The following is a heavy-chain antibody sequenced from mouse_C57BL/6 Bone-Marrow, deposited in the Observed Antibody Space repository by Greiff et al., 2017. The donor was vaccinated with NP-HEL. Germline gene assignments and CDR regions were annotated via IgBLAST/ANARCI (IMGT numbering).Heavy chain of an antibody. J-gene: IGHJ3*01. CDR3: ARNGIYYDYVFAY. V-gene: IGHV2-2*01. Sequence: VQLVESGPGLVQPSQSLSITCTVSGFSLTSYGVHWVRQSPGKGLEWLGVIWSGGSTDYNAAFISRLSISKDNSKSQVFFKMNSLQADDTAIYYCARNGIYYDYVFAYWGQGTLVTVSA. CDR1: GFSLTSYG. CDR2: IWSGGST. D-gene: IGHD2-4*01.